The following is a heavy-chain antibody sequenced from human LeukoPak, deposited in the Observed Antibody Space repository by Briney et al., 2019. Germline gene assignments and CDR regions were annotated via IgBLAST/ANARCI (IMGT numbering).Heavy chain of an antibody. CDR3: AKASAMIVVVSKHFDY. Sequence: GGSLRLSCAASGFTFSSYAMSWVRQAPGKGLEWVSAISGSGGSTYYADSVKGRFTISRDNSKNTLYLQMNSPRAEDTAVYYCAKASAMIVVVSKHFDYWGQGTLVTVSS. J-gene: IGHJ4*02. CDR1: GFTFSSYA. D-gene: IGHD3-22*01. CDR2: ISGSGGST. V-gene: IGHV3-23*01.